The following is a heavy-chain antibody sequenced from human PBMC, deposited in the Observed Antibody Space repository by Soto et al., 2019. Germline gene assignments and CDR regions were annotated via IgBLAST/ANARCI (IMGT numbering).Heavy chain of an antibody. D-gene: IGHD3-22*01. CDR2: ISAYNGNT. V-gene: IGHV1-18*04. CDR3: ARDHQYDYESRGYYSLDAFYI. CDR1: GYTFTSYG. Sequence: QVQLVQSGAEVKKPGASVKVSCKASGYTFTSYGISWVRQAPGQGLGWMEWISAYNGNTNYAQKLQGRVTMTTDTSTSTGYMELRSLRSDDTAVYYCARDHQYDYESRGYYSLDAFYIWGKGTMVTVSS. J-gene: IGHJ3*02.